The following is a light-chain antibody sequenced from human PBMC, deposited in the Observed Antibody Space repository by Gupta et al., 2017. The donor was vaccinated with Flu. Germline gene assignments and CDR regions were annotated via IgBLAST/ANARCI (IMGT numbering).Light chain of an antibody. V-gene: IGLV2-8*01. CDR2: EVT. CDR1: SSDVGGYNY. Sequence: QSALPQPPSASGSPGQSVTISCTGTSSDVGGYNYVSWYQQQPGKAPKLMIYEVTRRPIGVPDRFSGSKSGNTASLTVSGLQAEDEADYYCSSYVASNPQVVFGGGTKLTVL. CDR3: SSYVASNPQVV. J-gene: IGLJ2*01.